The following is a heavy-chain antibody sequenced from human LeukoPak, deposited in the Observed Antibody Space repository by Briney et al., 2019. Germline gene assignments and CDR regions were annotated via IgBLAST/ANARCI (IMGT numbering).Heavy chain of an antibody. J-gene: IGHJ6*03. V-gene: IGHV4-59*01. CDR1: GGSISSYY. CDR3: ARVSYSSSSGYYCYMDV. Sequence: SETLSLTCTVSGGSISSYYWSWIRQPPGKGLEWIGYIYYSGSTNYNPSLKSRVTISVDTSKNQFSLKLSSVTAADTAVYYCARVSYSSSSGYYCYMDVWGKGTTVTVFS. D-gene: IGHD6-6*01. CDR2: IYYSGST.